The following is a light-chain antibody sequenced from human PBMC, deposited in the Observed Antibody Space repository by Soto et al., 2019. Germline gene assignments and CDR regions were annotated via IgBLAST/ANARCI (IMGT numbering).Light chain of an antibody. J-gene: IGLJ2*01. V-gene: IGLV6-57*04. CDR2: EDN. CDR1: SGSIASNS. Sequence: NFMLTQPHSVSESPGKTVTISCTRSSGSIASNSVQWYQQRPGSAPTTVIYEDNQRPSGVPVRFSGSTDSSSNSASLSISGLKTEDEADYYCQSYDSSNQDVVFGGGTKLTVL. CDR3: QSYDSSNQDVV.